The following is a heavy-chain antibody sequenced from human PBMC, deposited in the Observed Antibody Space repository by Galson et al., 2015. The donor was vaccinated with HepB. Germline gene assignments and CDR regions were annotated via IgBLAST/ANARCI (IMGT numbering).Heavy chain of an antibody. CDR3: ARGGYCSSTSCPGDYYYYYGMDV. Sequence: LRLSCAASGFTFSDYYMSWIRQAPGKGLEWVSYISSSSSYTNYADSVKGRFTISRDNAKNSLYLQMNSLRAEDTAVYYCARGGYCSSTSCPGDYYYYYGMDVWGQGTTVTVSS. J-gene: IGHJ6*02. CDR1: GFTFSDYY. V-gene: IGHV3-11*06. D-gene: IGHD2-2*01. CDR2: ISSSSSYT.